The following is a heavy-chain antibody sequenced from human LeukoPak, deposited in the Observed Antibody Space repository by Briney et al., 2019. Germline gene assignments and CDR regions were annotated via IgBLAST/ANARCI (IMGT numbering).Heavy chain of an antibody. D-gene: IGHD3-22*01. J-gene: IGHJ4*02. CDR3: ARRNYYDSTGYYNN. Sequence: PSWTLSLTRAFSGGSISSDNWWRLVRQPSGKGLEWVREIHQSGSTNDNPSLKSRVTITVDKSKSQFSLKLGSVTAADTAVYYWARRNYYDSTGYYNNWGRGTLVTVSS. CDR1: GGSISSDNW. V-gene: IGHV4-4*02. CDR2: IHQSGST.